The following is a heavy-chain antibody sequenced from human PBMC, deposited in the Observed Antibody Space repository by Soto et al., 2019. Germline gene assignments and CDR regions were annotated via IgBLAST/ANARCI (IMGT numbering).Heavy chain of an antibody. CDR2: IYYSGST. J-gene: IGHJ4*02. Sequence: PSETLSLTCTVSGGSISSGGYYWSWIRQHPGKGLEWIGYIYYSGSTYYNPSLKSRVTISVDTSKNQFSLKLSSVTAADTAVYYCARAIRGESVSFDYWGQGTLVTVSS. D-gene: IGHD3-10*01. CDR3: ARAIRGESVSFDY. V-gene: IGHV4-31*03. CDR1: GGSISSGGYY.